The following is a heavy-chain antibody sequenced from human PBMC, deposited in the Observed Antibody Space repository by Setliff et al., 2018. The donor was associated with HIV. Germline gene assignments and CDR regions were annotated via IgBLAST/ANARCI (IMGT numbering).Heavy chain of an antibody. V-gene: IGHV4-39*07. D-gene: IGHD3-3*01. Sequence: PSETLSLTCNVSGDSISGNSYYWGWIRQPPGEGLEWIGNIYLGETTNYNPSLKSRATISLDTSKRQFSLHPTSVTAADTATYYCARPLTASYNFWGDAFAIWGQGTMVTVSS. J-gene: IGHJ3*02. CDR2: IYLGETT. CDR3: ARPLTASYNFWGDAFAI. CDR1: GDSISGNSYY.